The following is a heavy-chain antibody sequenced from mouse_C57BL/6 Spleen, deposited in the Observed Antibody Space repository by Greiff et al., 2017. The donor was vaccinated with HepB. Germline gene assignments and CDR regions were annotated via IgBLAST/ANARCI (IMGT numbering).Heavy chain of an antibody. CDR3: ARDGMEFDY. CDR2: ISDGGSYT. Sequence: DVHLVESGGGLVKPGGSLKLSCAASGFTFSSYAMSWVRQTPEKRLEWVATISDGGSYTYYPDNVKGRFTISRDNAKNNLYLQMSHLKSEDTAMYYCARDGMEFDYWGQGTTLTVSS. J-gene: IGHJ2*01. V-gene: IGHV5-4*01. D-gene: IGHD2-3*01. CDR1: GFTFSSYA.